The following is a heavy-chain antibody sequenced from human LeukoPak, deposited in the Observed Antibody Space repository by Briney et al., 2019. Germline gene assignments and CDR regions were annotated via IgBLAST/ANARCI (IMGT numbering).Heavy chain of an antibody. CDR3: AGGNRWYRYFDY. V-gene: IGHV4-34*01. Sequence: SETLSLTCAVYGGSFSGYYWSWIRQPPGKGLEWIGEINHSGSTNYNPSLKSRVTISVDTSKNQFSLKLSSVTAADTAVYYCAGGNRWYRYFDYWGQGTLVTVSS. CDR2: INHSGST. J-gene: IGHJ4*02. CDR1: GGSFSGYY. D-gene: IGHD2-15*01.